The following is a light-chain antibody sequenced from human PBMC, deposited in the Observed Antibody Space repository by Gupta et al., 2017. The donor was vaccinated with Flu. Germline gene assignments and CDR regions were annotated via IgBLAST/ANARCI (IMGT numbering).Light chain of an antibody. V-gene: IGLV1-44*01. CDR1: SSNIGSNT. Sequence: QSVLTQPPSASGAPGQRVTISCSGSSSNIGSNTVNWYQQLPVTAPKLLIYSNNQRPSGVPERFSGSKSGTSASMASSGLQAEDEADYYCAAVDDSLNGVVFGGGTKLTVL. CDR3: AAVDDSLNGVV. CDR2: SNN. J-gene: IGLJ2*01.